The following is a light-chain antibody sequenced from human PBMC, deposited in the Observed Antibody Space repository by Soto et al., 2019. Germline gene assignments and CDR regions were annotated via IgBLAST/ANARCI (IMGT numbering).Light chain of an antibody. V-gene: IGKV1-33*01. CDR2: DAS. Sequence: DLQMTQSPSSLSASVGDRVTITCQASQDIRKYLNWYQQKPGRAPKLLIYDASNLEIGVPSRFSGSGSGTDFTFTISALQPEDFATYYCQQFDNLPLTFGGGTKVEIK. CDR3: QQFDNLPLT. CDR1: QDIRKY. J-gene: IGKJ4*01.